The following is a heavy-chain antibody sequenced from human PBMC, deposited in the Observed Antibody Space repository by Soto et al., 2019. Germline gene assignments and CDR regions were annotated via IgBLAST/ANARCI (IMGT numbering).Heavy chain of an antibody. D-gene: IGHD3-10*01. V-gene: IGHV3-33*01. CDR3: ARDDEYSGNGMDV. J-gene: IGHJ6*02. CDR2: ILNDGSNR. CDR1: GFTFSHYG. Sequence: QVQLVESGGGVVQPGRSLRLSCAASGFTFSHYGMHWVRQAPGKGLEWVAVILNDGSNRYHADSVKDRFTISRDNSKNTLYLQMNSLRAEDTAVYYCARDDEYSGNGMDVWGQGTTGTVS.